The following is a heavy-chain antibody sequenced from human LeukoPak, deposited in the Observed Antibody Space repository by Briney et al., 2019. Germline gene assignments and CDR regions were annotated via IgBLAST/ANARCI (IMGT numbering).Heavy chain of an antibody. CDR1: GFTFSSYA. J-gene: IGHJ3*02. V-gene: IGHV1-2*02. D-gene: IGHD5-12*01. CDR3: ARGRYSGYADDAFDI. CDR2: VNPTSGGT. Sequence: PGGSLRLSCAASGFTFSSYAMHWVRQAPGQGLEWMGWVNPTSGGTNYAQKFQGRVTMTRDTSISTAYMELSRLRSDDTAVYYCARGRYSGYADDAFDIWGQGTMVTVSS.